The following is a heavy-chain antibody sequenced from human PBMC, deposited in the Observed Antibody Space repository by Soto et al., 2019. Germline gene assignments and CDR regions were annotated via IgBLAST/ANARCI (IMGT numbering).Heavy chain of an antibody. Sequence: SETLSLTCTVSGGSISSYYWSWIRQPPGKGLDWIGFIYYSGSTNYIPSLKSRVTISVDTSKNLFSLKLSSVTAADTAVYYCARHEIITIFGVVTDNWFDPWGQGTLVTVS. J-gene: IGHJ5*02. CDR3: ARHEIITIFGVVTDNWFDP. CDR2: IYYSGST. D-gene: IGHD3-3*01. V-gene: IGHV4-59*08. CDR1: GGSISSYY.